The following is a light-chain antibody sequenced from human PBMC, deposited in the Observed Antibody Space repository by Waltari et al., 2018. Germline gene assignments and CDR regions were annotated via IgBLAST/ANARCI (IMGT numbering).Light chain of an antibody. CDR3: QQYDSSPPT. CDR2: GMS. CDR1: QSVTNSC. V-gene: IGKV3-20*01. J-gene: IGKJ4*01. Sequence: EIVLTQSPGTLSLSPGDRATISCRASQSVTNSCLGWYQQKPGQAPRLLIYGMSSRATGISDRFSGSGSGTDFTLTISRLEPEDFAVYYCQQYDSSPPTFGGGTKVEIK.